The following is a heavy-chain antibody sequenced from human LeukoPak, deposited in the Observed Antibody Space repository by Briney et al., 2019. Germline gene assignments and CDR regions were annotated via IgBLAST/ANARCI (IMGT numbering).Heavy chain of an antibody. CDR1: GGSFSGYY. CDR3: ARDDIAAAGAYGMDV. V-gene: IGHV4-34*01. Sequence: SETLSLTCAVYGGSFSGYYWSWIRQPPGKGLEWIGEINHSGSTNYNPSLKSRVTISVDTSKNQFSLKLSSVTAADTAVYYCARDDIAAAGAYGMDVWGQGTTVTVYS. CDR2: INHSGST. J-gene: IGHJ6*02. D-gene: IGHD6-13*01.